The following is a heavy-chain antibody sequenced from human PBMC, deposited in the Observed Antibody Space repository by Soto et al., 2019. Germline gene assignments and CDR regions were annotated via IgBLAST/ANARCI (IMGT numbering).Heavy chain of an antibody. J-gene: IGHJ4*02. Sequence: QITLKESGPTVVKPPETLTLTCTFSGRSLSTRVVGVAWIRQPPGKALEWLALIYWDDDKRYSPSLKNRLTITKDTSKNQVVLTMTDMDPVDTATYYCAHSSFYYHSSGYSYDYWGQGTLVTVSS. D-gene: IGHD3-22*01. CDR2: IYWDDDK. V-gene: IGHV2-5*02. CDR3: AHSSFYYHSSGYSYDY. CDR1: GRSLSTRVVG.